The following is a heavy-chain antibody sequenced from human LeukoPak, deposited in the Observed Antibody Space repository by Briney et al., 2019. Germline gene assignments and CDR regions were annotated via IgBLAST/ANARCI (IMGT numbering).Heavy chain of an antibody. D-gene: IGHD6-13*01. J-gene: IGHJ4*02. CDR2: IKQDGSAK. CDR3: ARTGDSSSSAGLDY. Sequence: AGGSLRLSCAASGFTFSSYWMSWVRQAPGKGLGWVANIKQDGSAKYYVDSVKGRFTISRDNAKNSLYLQMNSLRAEDTAVYYCARTGDSSSSAGLDYWGQGTLVTVSS. CDR1: GFTFSSYW. V-gene: IGHV3-7*01.